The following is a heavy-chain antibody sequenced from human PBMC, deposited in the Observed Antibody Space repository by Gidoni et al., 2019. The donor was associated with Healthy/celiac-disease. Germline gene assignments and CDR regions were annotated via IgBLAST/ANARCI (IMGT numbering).Heavy chain of an antibody. D-gene: IGHD3-22*01. CDR3: ARLITMTNRDALDI. Sequence: QVTLRESGPALVKPTQTLTLTCTFSGFSLSTSGMCVSWIRQPPGKALEWLALIDWDDDKYYSTSLKTRLTISKDTSKNQVVLTMTNMDPVDTATYYCARLITMTNRDALDIWGQGTMVTVSS. V-gene: IGHV2-70*01. CDR2: IDWDDDK. J-gene: IGHJ3*02. CDR1: GFSLSTSGMC.